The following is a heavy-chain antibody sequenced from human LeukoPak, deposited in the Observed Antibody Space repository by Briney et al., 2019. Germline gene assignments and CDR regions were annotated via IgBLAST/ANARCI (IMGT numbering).Heavy chain of an antibody. J-gene: IGHJ4*02. CDR1: GFTFSSYA. Sequence: GGSLRLSCAASGFTFSSYAMGWVRQAPGQGLEWVSGISGSGGDTYYAGSVKGRFTISRDNSKNALYLQMNSLRADDTAVYYCAKGHLSILFPFDSWGQGTLVTVSS. V-gene: IGHV3-23*01. CDR3: AKGHLSILFPFDS. D-gene: IGHD2-21*01. CDR2: ISGSGGDT.